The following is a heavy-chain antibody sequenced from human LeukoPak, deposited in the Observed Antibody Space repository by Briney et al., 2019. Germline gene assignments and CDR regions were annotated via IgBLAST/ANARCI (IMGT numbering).Heavy chain of an antibody. CDR2: IYTSGST. Sequence: SETLSLTCTVSGGSISSYYWSWIRQPAGKGLEWIGRIYTSGSTNYNPSLKSRVTMSVDTSKNQFSLKLSSVTAADTAVYYCATNAQWLRVDWFDPWGQGTLVTVSS. V-gene: IGHV4-4*07. D-gene: IGHD5-12*01. CDR1: GGSISSYY. J-gene: IGHJ5*02. CDR3: ATNAQWLRVDWFDP.